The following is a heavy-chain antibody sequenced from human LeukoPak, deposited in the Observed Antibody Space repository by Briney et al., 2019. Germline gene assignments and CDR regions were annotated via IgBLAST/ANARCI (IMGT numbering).Heavy chain of an antibody. V-gene: IGHV1-69*04. CDR1: GYTFTSYG. D-gene: IGHD3-22*01. Sequence: SVKVSCKASGYTFTSYGISWVRQAPGQGLEWMGRIIPILGIANYAQKFQGRVTITADKSTSTAYMELSSLRSEDTAVYYCARTQNYYDSSGYYYLDYWGQGTLVTVSS. CDR2: IIPILGIA. J-gene: IGHJ4*02. CDR3: ARTQNYYDSSGYYYLDY.